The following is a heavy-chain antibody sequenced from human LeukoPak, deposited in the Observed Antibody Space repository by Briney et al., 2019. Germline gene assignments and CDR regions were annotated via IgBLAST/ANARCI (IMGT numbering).Heavy chain of an antibody. Sequence: GGSLRLSCVVSGFTFTDYYMTWVRQAPGKGLEWLSYISGKSADINYLDSVRGRFTISRDNAKNSLYLQMNSLRVEDTAVYYCTRDPRRLDYLGQGTLVTVSS. CDR3: TRDPRRLDY. J-gene: IGHJ4*02. CDR1: GFTFTDYY. V-gene: IGHV3-11*05. CDR2: ISGKSADI.